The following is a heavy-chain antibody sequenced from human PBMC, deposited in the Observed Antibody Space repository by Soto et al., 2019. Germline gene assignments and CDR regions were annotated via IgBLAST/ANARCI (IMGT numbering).Heavy chain of an antibody. CDR2: IYYSGST. D-gene: IGHD3-3*01. Sequence: PSETLSLTCTVSGVSISSYYWSWIRQPPGKGLEWIGYIYYSGSTNYNPSLKSRVTISVDTSKNQFSLKLSSVTAADTAVYYCARDKKRSDYDFWSGYYNDYYYYMDVWGKGTTVTVSS. J-gene: IGHJ6*03. CDR1: GVSISSYY. V-gene: IGHV4-59*01. CDR3: ARDKKRSDYDFWSGYYNDYYYYMDV.